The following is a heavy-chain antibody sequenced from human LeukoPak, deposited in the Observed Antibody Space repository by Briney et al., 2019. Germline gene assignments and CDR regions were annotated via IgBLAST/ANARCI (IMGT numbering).Heavy chain of an antibody. Sequence: GASVKVSCKASGYTFTSYYMHWVRQAPGQGLEWMGIINPSGGSTSYAQKFQGRVTITADKSTSTAYMELSSLRSEDTAVYYCAREKVTTAAFDIWGQGTMVTVSS. CDR1: GYTFTSYY. J-gene: IGHJ3*02. V-gene: IGHV1-46*01. D-gene: IGHD2-21*02. CDR3: AREKVTTAAFDI. CDR2: INPSGGST.